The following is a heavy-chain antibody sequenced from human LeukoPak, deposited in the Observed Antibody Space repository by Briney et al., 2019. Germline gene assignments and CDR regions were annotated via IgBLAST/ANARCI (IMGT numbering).Heavy chain of an antibody. V-gene: IGHV1-2*02. CDR1: GYTFTGYY. D-gene: IGHD2-21*01. CDR3: ARDHGGGGLRGFDY. Sequence: ASVKVSCKASGYTFTGYYMHWVRQAPGQGLEWMGWINPNSGGTTHAQKFQGRVTMTRDTSTSTVYMELSSLRSEDTAVYYCARDHGGGGLRGFDYWGQGTLVTVSS. CDR2: INPNSGGT. J-gene: IGHJ4*02.